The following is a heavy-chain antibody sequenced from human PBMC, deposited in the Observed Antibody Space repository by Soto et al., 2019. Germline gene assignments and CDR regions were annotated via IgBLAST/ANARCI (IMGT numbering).Heavy chain of an antibody. CDR2: MNPNSGNT. Sequence: GASVKVSCKASGYTFSNYDINWVRQATGQGLEWVGRMNPNSGNTGYAQKFQGRVTMTRNTSISTAYMELSSLRSEDTAAYYCARSPVIGSTNQWFDPWGQGTLVTVSS. J-gene: IGHJ5*02. CDR3: ARSPVIGSTNQWFDP. V-gene: IGHV1-8*01. CDR1: GYTFSNYD. D-gene: IGHD1-26*01.